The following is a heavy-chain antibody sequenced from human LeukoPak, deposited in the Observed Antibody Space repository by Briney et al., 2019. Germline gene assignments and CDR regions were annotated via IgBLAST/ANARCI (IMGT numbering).Heavy chain of an antibody. CDR1: GGSISRYY. CDR2: IYYSGST. CDR3: AREEVPHGFDI. V-gene: IGHV4-59*01. Sequence: SETLSLTCTVSGGSISRYYWSWIRHPPGKGLEYIGYIYYSGSTNYNPSLKSRVTMSLDTSKNQFSLKLSSVTAADTAVYYCAREEVPHGFDIWGQGTVVTVSS. J-gene: IGHJ3*02.